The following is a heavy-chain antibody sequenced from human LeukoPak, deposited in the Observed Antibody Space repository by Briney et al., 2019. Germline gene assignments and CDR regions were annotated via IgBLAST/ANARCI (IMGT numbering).Heavy chain of an antibody. CDR1: GFTFSTYW. D-gene: IGHD2-15*01. Sequence: QAGGSLRLSCAASGFTFSTYWVHWVRQAPGKGLVWVSRINPDGSRIDYADSVKGRFTISRDNAKNTLYLQMKSLRAEDTAVYFCARDLRGTRDYWGQGALVTVS. CDR2: INPDGSRI. J-gene: IGHJ4*02. V-gene: IGHV3-74*01. CDR3: ARDLRGTRDY.